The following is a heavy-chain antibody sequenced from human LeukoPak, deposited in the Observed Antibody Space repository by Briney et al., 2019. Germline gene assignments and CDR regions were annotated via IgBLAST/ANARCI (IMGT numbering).Heavy chain of an antibody. D-gene: IGHD2-2*01. CDR2: IYTSGST. V-gene: IGHV4-4*07. Sequence: SETLSLTCTVSGGSISSYYWSWIRQPAGKGLEWIGRIYTSGSTNYNPSLKSRVTMSVDTSKNQFSLKLSSVTAADTAVYYCARDKRDIVVVPVQPTGMDVWGQGTTVTVSS. CDR3: ARDKRDIVVVPVQPTGMDV. J-gene: IGHJ6*02. CDR1: GGSISSYY.